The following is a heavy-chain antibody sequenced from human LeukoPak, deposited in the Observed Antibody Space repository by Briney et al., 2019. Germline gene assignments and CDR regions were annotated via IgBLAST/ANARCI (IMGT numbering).Heavy chain of an antibody. CDR2: ISGNGVGT. V-gene: IGHV3-23*01. D-gene: IGHD6-19*01. J-gene: IGHJ4*02. CDR1: GFTFSSYA. CDR3: AKSMVAIGKPVDDS. Sequence: GGSLRLYCAASGFTFSSYAMSWVPQAPGKGLEWVSAISGNGVGTYYADSVKGRFTISRDNSKNTVYLQMNSLRDEDTALYYCAKSMVAIGKPVDDSWGQGTLVTVSS.